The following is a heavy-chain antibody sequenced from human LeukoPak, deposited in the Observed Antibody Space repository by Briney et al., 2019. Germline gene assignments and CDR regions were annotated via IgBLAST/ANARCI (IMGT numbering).Heavy chain of an antibody. V-gene: IGHV4-4*07. CDR3: ARAPLYSSGWSFDY. Sequence: PSETLSLTCTVPGGSISDYYWSWIRQPAGKGLEWIGRIYAGGSINYNPSLKSRVTMSADTSKNQFSLNLNSVTAADTAVYYCARAPLYSSGWSFDYWGQGTLVTVSS. J-gene: IGHJ4*02. CDR2: IYAGGSI. D-gene: IGHD6-19*01. CDR1: GGSISDYY.